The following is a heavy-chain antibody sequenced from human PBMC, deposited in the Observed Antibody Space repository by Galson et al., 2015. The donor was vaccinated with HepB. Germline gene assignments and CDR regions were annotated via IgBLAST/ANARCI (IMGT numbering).Heavy chain of an antibody. Sequence: SLRLSCAASGFTFSSYAMIWVRQAPGKGLEWVAVISYDGSNKYYADSVKGRFTISRDNSENTLYLQMNSLRAEDTAVYYRARDIAISGLDYWGQGTLVTVSS. CDR3: ARDIAISGLDY. J-gene: IGHJ4*02. CDR1: GFTFSSYA. CDR2: ISYDGSNK. D-gene: IGHD2-21*01. V-gene: IGHV3-30-3*01.